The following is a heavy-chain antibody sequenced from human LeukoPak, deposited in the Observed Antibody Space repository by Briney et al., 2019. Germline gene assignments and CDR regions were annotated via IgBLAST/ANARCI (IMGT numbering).Heavy chain of an antibody. D-gene: IGHD3-16*01. Sequence: SETLSLTCTVSGGSISSYYWSWIRQPPGKGLEWIGYIYYSGSTNYNPSLKSRVTISVDTSKNQFSLKLSSVTAADTAVYYCARDRMGADLAIDYWGQGTLVTVSS. CDR2: IYYSGST. CDR1: GGSISSYY. CDR3: ARDRMGADLAIDY. J-gene: IGHJ4*02. V-gene: IGHV4-59*01.